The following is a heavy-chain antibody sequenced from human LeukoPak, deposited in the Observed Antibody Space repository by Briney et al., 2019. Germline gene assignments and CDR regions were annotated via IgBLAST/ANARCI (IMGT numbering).Heavy chain of an antibody. Sequence: GGSLRLSCAASGFTFSSYAMSWVRQAPGKGLEWVSAISGSGGSTYYAGSVKGRFTISRDNSKNTLYLQMNSLRAEDTAVYYCAKGADYYDSSGYYYDWGQGTLVTVSS. J-gene: IGHJ4*02. V-gene: IGHV3-23*01. CDR2: ISGSGGST. CDR3: AKGADYYDSSGYYYD. CDR1: GFTFSSYA. D-gene: IGHD3-22*01.